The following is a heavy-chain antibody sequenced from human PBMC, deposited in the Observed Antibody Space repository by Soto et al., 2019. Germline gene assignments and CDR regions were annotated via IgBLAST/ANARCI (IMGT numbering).Heavy chain of an antibody. Sequence: TWTVSGGSIGSGGYCWSWISQHPGKGLEWIGYIYYSGSTYYNPSLKSRVTISVDTSKSQFSLKLSSVTAADTAVYYCTTALSTVIWFGELFYFDYWGQGTLVTVSS. CDR2: IYYSGST. J-gene: IGHJ4*02. V-gene: IGHV4-31*02. D-gene: IGHD3-10*01. CDR1: GGSIGSGGYC. CDR3: TTALSTVIWFGELFYFDY.